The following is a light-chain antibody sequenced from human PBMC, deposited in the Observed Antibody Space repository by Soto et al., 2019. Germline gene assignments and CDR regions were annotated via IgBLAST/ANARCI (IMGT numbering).Light chain of an antibody. V-gene: IGLV2-14*01. CDR2: EVS. CDR3: ISYTSDDVRYV. J-gene: IGLJ1*01. Sequence: QSVLTQPASVSGTPGQSITISCTGINSDVGIYDFVSWYQHHPGRAPKLIVSEVSHRPSGVSNRFSGSKSDNTASLTISGLQSEDEADYYCISYTSDDVRYVFGTGTKVTVL. CDR1: NSDVGIYDF.